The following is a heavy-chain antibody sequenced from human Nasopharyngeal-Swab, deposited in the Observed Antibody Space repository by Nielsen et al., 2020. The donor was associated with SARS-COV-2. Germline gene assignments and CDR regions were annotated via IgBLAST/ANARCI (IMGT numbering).Heavy chain of an antibody. CDR2: FDPEDGET. CDR1: GYTLTELS. Sequence: ASVKVSCKVSGYTLTELSMHWVRQAPGKGLEWMGGFDPEDGETIYAQKFQGRVTVTRDTSTSTVYMELSSLSSEDTAVYYCARGYSYGLAYWGQGTLVTVSS. CDR3: ARGYSYGLAY. V-gene: IGHV1-24*01. D-gene: IGHD5-18*01. J-gene: IGHJ4*02.